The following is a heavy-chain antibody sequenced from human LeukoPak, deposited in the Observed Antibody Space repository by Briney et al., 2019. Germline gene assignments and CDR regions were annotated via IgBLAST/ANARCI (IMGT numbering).Heavy chain of an antibody. J-gene: IGHJ4*01. CDR1: GFTFANYA. Sequence: PGGSLRLSCAASGFTFANYAMNWVHQAPGKGLKGVSTISAIGGNTYYADSVKGRFTFSRDNAKNTLYLQVNSLRAEDTAVYFCTRELPREVTLDYWGQGTLVTVSS. CDR3: TRELPREVTLDY. D-gene: IGHD2-21*02. V-gene: IGHV3-23*01. CDR2: ISAIGGNT.